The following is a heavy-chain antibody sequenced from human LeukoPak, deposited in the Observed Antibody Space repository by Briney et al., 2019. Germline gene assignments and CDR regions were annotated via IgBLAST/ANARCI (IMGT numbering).Heavy chain of an antibody. J-gene: IGHJ4*02. CDR3: ARDNSGGYNLGIDY. Sequence: SVKVSCKASGYTFTGYYMHWVRQAPGQGLEWMGGIIPIFGTANYAQKFQGRVTITADKSTSTAYMELSSLRSEDTAVYYCARDNSGGYNLGIDYWGQGTLVTVSS. CDR1: GYTFTGYY. CDR2: IIPIFGTA. D-gene: IGHD5-24*01. V-gene: IGHV1-69*06.